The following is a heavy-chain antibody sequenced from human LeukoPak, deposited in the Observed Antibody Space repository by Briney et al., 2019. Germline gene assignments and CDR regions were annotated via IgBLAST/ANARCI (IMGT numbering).Heavy chain of an antibody. CDR3: ASRGYYGSGDDY. CDR2: IYYSGST. D-gene: IGHD3-10*01. CDR1: GGSISSSSYY. J-gene: IGHJ4*02. V-gene: IGHV4-39*01. Sequence: SETLSLTCGVSGGSISSSSYYWGWIRQPPGKGLEWIGSIYYSGSTYYNPSLESRVTISVDTSKNQFSLKLSSVTAADTAVYYCASRGYYGSGDDYWGQGTLVTVSS.